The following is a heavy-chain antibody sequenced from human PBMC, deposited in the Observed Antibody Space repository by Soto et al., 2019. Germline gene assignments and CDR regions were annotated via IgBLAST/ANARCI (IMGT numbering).Heavy chain of an antibody. J-gene: IGHJ6*02. Sequence: EVQLLESGGGLVQPGGSLRLSCAASGFTFSSYAMSWVRQAPGKGLEWVSAISGSGGSTYYADSVKGRFTISRDNSQNTLYLKMNSLRAEDTAVYYCAKDLTDSSGYYRHYYYYGMDVWGQGTTVTVSS. CDR3: AKDLTDSSGYYRHYYYYGMDV. V-gene: IGHV3-23*01. CDR2: ISGSGGST. D-gene: IGHD3-22*01. CDR1: GFTFSSYA.